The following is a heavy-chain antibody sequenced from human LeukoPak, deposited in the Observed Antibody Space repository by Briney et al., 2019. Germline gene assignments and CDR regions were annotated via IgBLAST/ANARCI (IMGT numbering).Heavy chain of an antibody. CDR1: GFISNSYA. D-gene: IGHD1-26*01. J-gene: IGHJ4*02. Sequence: GGSLRLSCAASGFISNSYAMAWVRQPPEKGLEWVSSIIDSGISAYYAHSVKGRFTISRDNSKNTLYLQMVSLRAEDTSVYYCAKGSRGNYDYWGQGTLVTVSS. CDR2: IIDSGISA. V-gene: IGHV3-23*01. CDR3: AKGSRGNYDY.